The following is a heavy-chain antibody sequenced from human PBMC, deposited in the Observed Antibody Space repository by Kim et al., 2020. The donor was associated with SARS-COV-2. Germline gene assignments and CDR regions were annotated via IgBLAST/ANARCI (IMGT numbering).Heavy chain of an antibody. CDR3: ARDKVVDNRFPIWFDP. CDR2: ISSSRSNI. D-gene: IGHD1-20*01. J-gene: IGHJ5*02. V-gene: IGHV3-21*01. CDR1: GFTFSSYS. Sequence: GGSLRLSCAASGFTFSSYSMHWVRQAPGKGLEWVSSISSSRSNIYYADSVKGRFTISRDNTKNTLYLQMNSLRAEDTAVYYCARDKVVDNRFPIWFDPWGQGTLVTVSS.